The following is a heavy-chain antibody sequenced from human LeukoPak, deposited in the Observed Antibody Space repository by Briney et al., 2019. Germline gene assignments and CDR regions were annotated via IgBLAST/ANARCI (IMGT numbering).Heavy chain of an antibody. J-gene: IGHJ5*02. CDR3: AKDRVFVVVPAAIDEDWFDP. D-gene: IGHD2-2*02. V-gene: IGHV3-23*01. CDR2: ISGSADIT. CDR1: EFIFSTYV. Sequence: GGSLRLSCGASEFIFSTYVMSWVRQAPGKGLEWVSAISGSADITYYADSVKGRFTVSRDNSKNTLYLQMNSLRAEDTAVYYCAKDRVFVVVPAAIDEDWFDPWGQGTPVTVSS.